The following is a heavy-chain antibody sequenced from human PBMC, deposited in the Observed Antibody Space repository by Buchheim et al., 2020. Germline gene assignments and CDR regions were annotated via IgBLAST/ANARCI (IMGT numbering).Heavy chain of an antibody. V-gene: IGHV3-48*03. CDR2: ISSSGSTI. CDR1: GFTFSSYE. J-gene: IGHJ5*02. D-gene: IGHD3-9*01. Sequence: EVQLVESGGGLVQPGGSLRLSCAASGFTFSSYEMNWVRQAPGKGLEWVSYISSSGSTIYYADSVKGRCTISRDNAKNSLYLQMNSLRAEDTAVYYCAREVAGFDWFNWFDPWGQGTL. CDR3: AREVAGFDWFNWFDP.